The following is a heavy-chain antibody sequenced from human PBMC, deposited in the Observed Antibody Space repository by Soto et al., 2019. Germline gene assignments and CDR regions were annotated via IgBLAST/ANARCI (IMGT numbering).Heavy chain of an antibody. CDR3: ASSALAAAGTGWFDP. J-gene: IGHJ5*02. D-gene: IGHD6-13*01. Sequence: SETLSLTCTVSGGSISSGGYYWSWIRQHPGKGLEWIGYIYYSGSTYYNPSLKSRVTISVDTSKNQFSLKLRSVTAADTAVYYCASSALAAAGTGWFDPWGQGTLVTVSS. CDR2: IYYSGST. V-gene: IGHV4-31*03. CDR1: GGSISSGGYY.